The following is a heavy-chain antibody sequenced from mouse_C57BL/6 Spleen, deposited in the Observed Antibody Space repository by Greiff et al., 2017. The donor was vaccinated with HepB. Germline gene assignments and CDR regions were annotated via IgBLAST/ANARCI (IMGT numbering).Heavy chain of an antibody. J-gene: IGHJ2*01. Sequence: EVMLVESGGGLVKPGGSLKLSCAASGFTFSSYTMSWVRQTPETRLEWVATISGGGGNTYYPDSVKGRFTISRDNAKNTLYLQMSSLRSEDTALYYCARGYGSSDFDYWGQGTTLTVSS. CDR2: ISGGGGNT. D-gene: IGHD1-1*01. V-gene: IGHV5-9*01. CDR1: GFTFSSYT. CDR3: ARGYGSSDFDY.